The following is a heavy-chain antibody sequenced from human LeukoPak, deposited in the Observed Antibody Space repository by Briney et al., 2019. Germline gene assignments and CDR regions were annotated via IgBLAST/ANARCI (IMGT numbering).Heavy chain of an antibody. CDR2: INHSGST. Sequence: SETLSLTCAVYGGSFSGYYWSWIRQPPGRGLEWIGEINHSGSTNYNPSLKSRVTISVDTSKNQFSLKLSSVTAADTAVYYCARQAAAGIDSFDYWGQGTLVTVSS. J-gene: IGHJ4*02. CDR1: GGSFSGYY. V-gene: IGHV4-34*01. CDR3: ARQAAAGIDSFDY. D-gene: IGHD6-13*01.